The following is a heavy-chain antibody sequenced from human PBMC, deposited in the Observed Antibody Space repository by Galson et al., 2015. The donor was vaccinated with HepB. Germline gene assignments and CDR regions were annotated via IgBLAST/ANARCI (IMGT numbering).Heavy chain of an antibody. CDR1: GYTFTSYE. J-gene: IGHJ4*02. CDR2: IIPNSGNR. V-gene: IGHV1-8*01. Sequence: QSGAEVKKPGTSVKVSCKASGYTFTSYEINWVRQAPGQGPDWMGCIIPNSGNRAYALRFQGRVTMTRNTSINTAYMELSNLGPEDTAIYYCARRRMGIYTALDYWGQGTLVTVSS. CDR3: ARRRMGIYTALDY. D-gene: IGHD5-18*01.